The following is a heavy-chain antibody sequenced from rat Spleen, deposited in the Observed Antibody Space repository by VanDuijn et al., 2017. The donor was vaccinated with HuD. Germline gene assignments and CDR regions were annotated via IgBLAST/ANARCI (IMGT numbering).Heavy chain of an antibody. D-gene: IGHD1-4*01. V-gene: IGHV5-29*01. Sequence: EVQLVESGGGLVQPGRSLKLSCSAPGFTFSDYGMAWVSQAPTKGLEWVATISPSGGHTYYRDSVMGRFTISRNNAKSTLYLQMSSLRSEDTATYYCSPLPGRNLAYWGQGVVVTVSS. CDR3: SPLPGRNLAY. CDR1: GFTFSDYG. J-gene: IGHJ2*01. CDR2: ISPSGGHT.